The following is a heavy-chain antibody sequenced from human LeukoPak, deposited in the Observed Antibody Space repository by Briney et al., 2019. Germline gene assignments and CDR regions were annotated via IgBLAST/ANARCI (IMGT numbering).Heavy chain of an antibody. Sequence: GGSLRLSCAASGFTFSSYAMNWVRQAPGKGLEWISHISNFGDIIHYADSVEGRFTISRDNDKNSIYLQMNSLRAEDTAVYYCAKDATPALGTVYMDVWGKGTTVTISS. D-gene: IGHD6-13*01. CDR2: ISNFGDII. J-gene: IGHJ6*03. V-gene: IGHV3-48*03. CDR1: GFTFSSYA. CDR3: AKDATPALGTVYMDV.